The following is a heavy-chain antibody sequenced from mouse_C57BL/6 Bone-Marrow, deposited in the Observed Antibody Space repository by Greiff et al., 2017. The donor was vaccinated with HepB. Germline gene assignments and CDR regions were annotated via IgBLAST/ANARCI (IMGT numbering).Heavy chain of an antibody. CDR1: GYTFTSCT. V-gene: IGHV1-4*01. J-gene: IGHJ2*01. CDR3: AFYDYDYFDY. Sequence: QVHVKQSGAELARPGASVKMSCKASGYTFTSCTMHWVKQRPGQGLEWIGYINPSSGYTKYNQKFKDKATLTADKSSSTAYTQLSSLTSEDSAVYYCAFYDYDYFDYWGQGTTLTVSS. CDR2: INPSSGYT. D-gene: IGHD2-4*01.